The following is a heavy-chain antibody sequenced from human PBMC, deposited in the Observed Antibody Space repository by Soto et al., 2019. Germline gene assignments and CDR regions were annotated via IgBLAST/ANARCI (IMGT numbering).Heavy chain of an antibody. J-gene: IGHJ4*02. D-gene: IGHD3-3*01. CDR3: ARDGGDFWSGFPRDFDY. V-gene: IGHV3-48*02. CDR2: ISSSSSTI. Sequence: GGSLRLSCAASGFTFSSYSMNWVRQAPGKGLEWVSYISSSSSTIYYADSVKGRFTISRDNAKNSLYLQMNSLRDEDTAVYYCARDGGDFWSGFPRDFDYWGQGTLVTVSS. CDR1: GFTFSSYS.